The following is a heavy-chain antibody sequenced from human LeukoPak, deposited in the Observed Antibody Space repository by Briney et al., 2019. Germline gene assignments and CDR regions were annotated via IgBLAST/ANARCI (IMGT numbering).Heavy chain of an antibody. CDR2: ISCSGTI. CDR3: ARDSGTTREVKFDP. Sequence: SETLSLTCTVSGGSINSYWSWIRRPAGKGLGWIGRISCSGTITDNPALQRRLSISIDTSKNQVSLKMRNGTAADTAVYYCARDSGTTREVKFDPWGQGTLVTVSS. CDR1: GGSINSY. J-gene: IGHJ5*02. V-gene: IGHV4-4*07. D-gene: IGHD3-10*01.